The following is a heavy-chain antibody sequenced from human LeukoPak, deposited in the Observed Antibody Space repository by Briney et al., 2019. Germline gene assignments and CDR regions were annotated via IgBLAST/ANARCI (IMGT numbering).Heavy chain of an antibody. V-gene: IGHV1-69*04. D-gene: IGHD2-15*01. J-gene: IGHJ6*02. CDR1: GGTFSSYA. CDR3: ARVTGGSYYYYYGMDV. Sequence: ASVKVSCKASGGTFSSYAISWVRQAPGQGLEWMGRIIPILGIANYAQKFQGRVTITADKSTSTAYTELSSLRSEDTAVYYCARVTGGSYYYYYGMDVWGQGTTVTVSS. CDR2: IIPILGIA.